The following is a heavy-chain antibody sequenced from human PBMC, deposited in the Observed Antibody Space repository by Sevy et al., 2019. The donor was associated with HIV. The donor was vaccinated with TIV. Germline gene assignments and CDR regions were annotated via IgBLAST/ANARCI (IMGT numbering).Heavy chain of an antibody. CDR3: ARDVGGGYFDY. D-gene: IGHD3-16*01. Sequence: GGSLRLSCAASGFTFDDYAMHWVRQAPGKGLEWVSGISWNSGSIGYADSVKGRFTISRDNAKNSLYLQMNSLTAEDTAVYYCARDVGGGYFDYWGQGTLVTVSS. V-gene: IGHV3-9*01. CDR2: ISWNSGSI. J-gene: IGHJ4*01. CDR1: GFTFDDYA.